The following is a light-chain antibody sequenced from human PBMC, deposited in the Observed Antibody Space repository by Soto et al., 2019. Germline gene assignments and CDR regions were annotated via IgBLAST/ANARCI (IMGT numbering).Light chain of an antibody. CDR1: QSVISNY. CDR2: GAS. V-gene: IGKV3D-15*01. Sequence: EIVLTQSPGTLSLSPGERATLSCRASQSVISNYLAWYQQKPCQPPRLLIYGASTRATGIPDRFSGSGSGTEFTLTISSLQSEDFAVYYCQQYNNWPPWTFGQGTKVDIK. CDR3: QQYNNWPPWT. J-gene: IGKJ1*01.